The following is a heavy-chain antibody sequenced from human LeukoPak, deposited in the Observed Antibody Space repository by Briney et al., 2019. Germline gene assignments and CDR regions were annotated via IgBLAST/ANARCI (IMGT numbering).Heavy chain of an antibody. Sequence: SETLSLTCTVSGGSISSSSYYWGWIRQPPGKGLEWIGSIYYSGSTYYNPSLKSRVTMSVDTSKNQFSMKLGSVTAADTAVYFCARPNLGSFYYMDVWGKGTTVTVSS. V-gene: IGHV4-39*07. CDR3: ARPNLGSFYYMDV. CDR1: GGSISSSSYY. J-gene: IGHJ6*03. CDR2: IYYSGST.